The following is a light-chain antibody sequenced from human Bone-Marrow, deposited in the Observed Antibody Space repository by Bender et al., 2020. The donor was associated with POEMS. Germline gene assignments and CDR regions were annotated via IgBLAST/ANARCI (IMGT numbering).Light chain of an antibody. Sequence: QSALTQPASVSGSPGQSITISCTGTSNDIGFYNYVSWFQQHPGKAPKLMIYHVISRPSGGSNRFSGSKSGNTASLTISGLQAEDEGDYYCSSYTTSSTLVFGGGTKLTVL. CDR2: HVI. CDR1: SNDIGFYNY. V-gene: IGLV2-14*01. CDR3: SSYTTSSTLV. J-gene: IGLJ2*01.